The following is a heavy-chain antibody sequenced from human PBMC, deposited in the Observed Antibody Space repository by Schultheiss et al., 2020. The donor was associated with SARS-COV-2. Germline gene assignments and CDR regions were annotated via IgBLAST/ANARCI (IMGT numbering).Heavy chain of an antibody. CDR3: ARGRGYSGYDYGVDY. V-gene: IGHV3-33*07. CDR2: IWYDGGNK. D-gene: IGHD5-12*01. J-gene: IGHJ4*02. Sequence: GESLKISCVASGFTFSTFAMYWVRQAPGKGLEWVAVIWYDGGNKYYADSVKGRFTISRDNSENTLYLQLNSLRVEDTAVYYCARGRGYSGYDYGVDYWGQGTLVTVSS. CDR1: GFTFSTFA.